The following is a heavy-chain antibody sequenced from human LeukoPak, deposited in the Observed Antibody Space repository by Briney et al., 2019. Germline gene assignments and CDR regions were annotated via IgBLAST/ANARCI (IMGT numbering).Heavy chain of an antibody. CDR2: IYYSGST. V-gene: IGHV4-39*07. CDR1: GGSISSSSYY. Sequence: PSETLSLTCTVSGGSISSSSYYWGWIRQSPGKGLEWIGSIYYSGSTYYNPSLKSRVTISVDTSKNHLSPKLTSVTAADTAVYFCARHYIWGNYRYIFDSWGQGTVVTVSS. D-gene: IGHD3-16*02. J-gene: IGHJ4*02. CDR3: ARHYIWGNYRYIFDS.